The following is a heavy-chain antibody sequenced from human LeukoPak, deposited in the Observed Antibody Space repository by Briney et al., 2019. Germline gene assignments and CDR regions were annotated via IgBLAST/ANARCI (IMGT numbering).Heavy chain of an antibody. CDR2: IYPGDSDT. J-gene: IGHJ4*02. D-gene: IGHD3-3*01. CDR1: GYSFTSYW. Sequence: GESLKISCKGSGYSFTSYWIGWVRQMPGKGLEWMGIIYPGDSDTRYSPSFQGQVTISADKSISTAYLQWSSLKASDTAMYYCARQDFGVVILAPFDYWGQGTLVTVSS. CDR3: ARQDFGVVILAPFDY. V-gene: IGHV5-51*01.